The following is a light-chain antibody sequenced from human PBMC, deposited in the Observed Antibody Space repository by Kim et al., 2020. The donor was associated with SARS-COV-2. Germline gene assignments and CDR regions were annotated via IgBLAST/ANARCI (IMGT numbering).Light chain of an antibody. J-gene: IGLJ2*01. CDR3: GTWDSSLNGAV. CDR2: NND. Sequence: QSVLTQPPSASAAPGQKVTISCSGSSSNIGNNYVYWYQQLPGTAPKLLIYNNDKRPSGIPDRFSGSKSGTSATLGITGLQPGDEAIYYCGTWDSSLNGAVFGGGTQLTVL. CDR1: SSNIGNNY. V-gene: IGLV1-51*01.